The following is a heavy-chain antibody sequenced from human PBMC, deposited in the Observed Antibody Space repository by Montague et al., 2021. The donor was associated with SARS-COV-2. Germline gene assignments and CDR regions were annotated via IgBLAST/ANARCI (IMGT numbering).Heavy chain of an antibody. D-gene: IGHD1-26*01. J-gene: IGHJ4*03. Sequence: SETLSLTCTVSGGSISSATYYWGWVRQPPGKGLEWIGDLNDSGKTYYNPSLKSRVTISVDTSKNQFSLKMTSVTAADTAMYYCVTRGKWQVGCFFDFWGPGTLVTVSS. V-gene: IGHV4-39*01. CDR3: VTRGKWQVGCFFDF. CDR2: LNDSGKT. CDR1: GGSISSATYY.